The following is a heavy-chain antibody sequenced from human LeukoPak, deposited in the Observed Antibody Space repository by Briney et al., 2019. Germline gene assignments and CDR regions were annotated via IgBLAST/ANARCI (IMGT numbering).Heavy chain of an antibody. CDR1: GFTFSDYY. D-gene: IGHD3-22*01. Sequence: GGSLRLSCAASGFTFSDYYMNWIRQAPGKGLEWVSYISSSGSTIYYADSVKGRFTISRDNAKNPLYLQMNSLRAEDTAVYYCARSGDSSGYFREITLYYFDYWGQGTLVTVSS. CDR2: ISSSGSTI. J-gene: IGHJ4*02. CDR3: ARSGDSSGYFREITLYYFDY. V-gene: IGHV3-11*01.